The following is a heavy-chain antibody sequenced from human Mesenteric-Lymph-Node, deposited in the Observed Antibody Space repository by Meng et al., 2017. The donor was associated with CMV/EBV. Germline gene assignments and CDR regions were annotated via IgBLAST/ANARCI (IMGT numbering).Heavy chain of an antibody. CDR3: AKDSPVAGTGAFDI. D-gene: IGHD6-19*01. CDR2: IRYDVSNE. Sequence: GESLKISCAASGFIFSNYGMHWVRQAPGKGLEWVAFIRYDVSNELYADSVKGRFTISRDNSKNTMFLQMNSLRAEDTAVYYCAKDSPVAGTGAFDIWGQGTMVTVSS. CDR1: GFIFSNYG. J-gene: IGHJ3*02. V-gene: IGHV3-30*02.